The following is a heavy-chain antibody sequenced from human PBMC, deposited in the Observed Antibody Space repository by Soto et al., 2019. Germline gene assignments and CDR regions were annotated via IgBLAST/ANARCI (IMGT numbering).Heavy chain of an antibody. V-gene: IGHV1-18*01. D-gene: IGHD3-16*01. J-gene: IGHJ6*02. Sequence: QVQLVQSGAEVKKPGASVKVSCKASGYTFTSYGISWVRQAPGQGLEWMGWISAYNGNTNYAQKLQGRVTLTTDTSPSTAYMELRSLRSDDTAVYYCARVDLIHASGYYYYYCMDVWGQGTTVTVSS. CDR1: GYTFTSYG. CDR3: ARVDLIHASGYYYYYCMDV. CDR2: ISAYNGNT.